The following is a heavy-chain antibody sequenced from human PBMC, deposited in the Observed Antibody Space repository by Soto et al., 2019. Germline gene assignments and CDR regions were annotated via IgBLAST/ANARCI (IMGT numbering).Heavy chain of an antibody. Sequence: EVQMVESGGGLVQPGGSLRLSCAASGFTFSSYWMSWVRQAPGKGLEWVANIKQDGSEKYYVDSVKGRFTISKDNAKNPLCQKMNSRRAEDTPVYYCVRVRRGGVGQLVRWGYYYYGMDVWGQGTTVTVSS. J-gene: IGHJ6*02. V-gene: IGHV3-7*03. CDR2: IKQDGSEK. CDR3: VRVRRGGVGQLVRWGYYYYGMDV. CDR1: GFTFSSYW. D-gene: IGHD6-6*01.